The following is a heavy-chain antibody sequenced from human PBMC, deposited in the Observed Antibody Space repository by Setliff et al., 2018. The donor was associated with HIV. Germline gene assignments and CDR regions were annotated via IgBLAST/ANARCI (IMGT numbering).Heavy chain of an antibody. CDR2: INVDGSSI. D-gene: IGHD6-6*01. CDR1: FTFTDYW. J-gene: IGHJ4*02. CDR3: ARLPQDVRSSIDF. Sequence: PGESLKISCGGFTFTDYWMHWVRQVPGQGLVWVSRINVDGSSISYADSVKGRFTISRDNAKNTLFLQMNSLRAEDTAVYYCARLPQDVRSSIDFWGQGTLVTVSS. V-gene: IGHV3-74*01.